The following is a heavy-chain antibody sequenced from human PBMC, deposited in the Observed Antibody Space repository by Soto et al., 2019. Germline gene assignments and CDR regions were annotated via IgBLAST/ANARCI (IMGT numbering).Heavy chain of an antibody. D-gene: IGHD3-16*01. Sequence: ASVKVSCKASGYTYTSYGISWLRQAPGQGLEWMGWISAYNGNTNYAQKLQGRVTMTTDTSTSTAYMELRSRRSDDTAVFYCARTNVEGYYYYGMDVWGQGTTVTVSS. V-gene: IGHV1-18*01. J-gene: IGHJ6*02. CDR1: GYTYTSYG. CDR3: ARTNVEGYYYYGMDV. CDR2: ISAYNGNT.